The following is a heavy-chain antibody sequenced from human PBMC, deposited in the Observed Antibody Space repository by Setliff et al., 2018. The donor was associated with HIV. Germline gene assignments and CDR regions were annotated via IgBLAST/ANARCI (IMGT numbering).Heavy chain of an antibody. Sequence: SETLSLTCTVSGGSISSHYWSWIRQPPGKRLEWIGYIYYSGSTNYNPSLKSRVTISVDTSKNQFSLKLTSVTAADTAVYCCARSDPGDSGSLEDWFDPWGQGTLVTVSS. V-gene: IGHV4-59*11. CDR2: IYYSGST. J-gene: IGHJ5*02. CDR1: GGSISSHY. D-gene: IGHD3-10*01. CDR3: ARSDPGDSGSLEDWFDP.